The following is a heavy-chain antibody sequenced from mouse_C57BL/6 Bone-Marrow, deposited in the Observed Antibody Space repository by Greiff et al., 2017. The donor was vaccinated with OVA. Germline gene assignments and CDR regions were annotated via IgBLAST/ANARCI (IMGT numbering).Heavy chain of an antibody. Sequence: VQLVESEGGLVQPGSSMKLSCTASGFTFSDYYMAWVRQVPEKGLEWVANINYDGSSTYYLDSLKSRFIISRDNAKNILYLQMSSLKSEDTATYYCARAVLYGSSYWYFDVWGTGTTVTVSS. CDR1: GFTFSDYY. V-gene: IGHV5-16*01. CDR2: INYDGSST. J-gene: IGHJ1*03. D-gene: IGHD1-1*01. CDR3: ARAVLYGSSYWYFDV.